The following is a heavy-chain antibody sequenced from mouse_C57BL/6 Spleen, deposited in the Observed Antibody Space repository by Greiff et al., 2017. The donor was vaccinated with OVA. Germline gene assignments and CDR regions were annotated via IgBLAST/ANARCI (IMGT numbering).Heavy chain of an antibody. CDR1: GYTFTSYW. D-gene: IGHD1-1*01. V-gene: IGHV1-5*01. Sequence: VQLQQSGTVLARPGASVKLSCKTSGYTFTSYWMHWVHQRPGQGLEWIGAICPRNSDTSYNQKFKGKATLTAVTSASTAYMELSRLTNEDSEDYDSTCSDLLLSYAMDYWGQGTSVTVSS. CDR3: TCSDLLLSYAMDY. J-gene: IGHJ4*01. CDR2: ICPRNSDT.